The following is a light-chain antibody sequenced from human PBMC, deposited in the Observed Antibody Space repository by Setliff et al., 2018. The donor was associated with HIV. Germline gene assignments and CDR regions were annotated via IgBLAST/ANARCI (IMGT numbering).Light chain of an antibody. CDR1: SSDVGGYNS. Sequence: QSALAQPASVSGSPGQSITISCTGTSSDVGGYNSVSWFQQHPGKAPTLIIFEVTNRPSGVSNRFSGSKSGNTASLTISGLQAEDGADYYCSSYTSYTTSVFGTGTKVTVL. CDR2: EVT. V-gene: IGLV2-14*01. J-gene: IGLJ1*01. CDR3: SSYTSYTTSV.